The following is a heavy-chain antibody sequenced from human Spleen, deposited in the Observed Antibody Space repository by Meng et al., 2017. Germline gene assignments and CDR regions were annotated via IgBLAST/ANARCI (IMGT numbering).Heavy chain of an antibody. D-gene: IGHD2-15*01. CDR3: ARGCSGGYCLDY. Sequence: QVQLVQSGAEVKRPGASVKVSCETSGYTFTDYSIQWVRQAPGQRLEWMGWIGTYNGNANYAQNLQARVTMATDTSTSTAYMELRSLRSDDTAVYYCARGCSGGYCLDYWGQGTLVTVSS. CDR1: GYTFTDYS. CDR2: IGTYNGNA. V-gene: IGHV1-18*01. J-gene: IGHJ4*02.